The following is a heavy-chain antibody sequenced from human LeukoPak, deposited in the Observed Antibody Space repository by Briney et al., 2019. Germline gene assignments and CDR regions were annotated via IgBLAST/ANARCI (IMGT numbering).Heavy chain of an antibody. CDR1: GFTFSSYA. CDR3: AKVTGGYSYVPYYYYGMDV. V-gene: IGHV3-23*01. D-gene: IGHD5-18*01. J-gene: IGHJ6*02. Sequence: GGSLRLSCAASGFTFSSYAMSWVRQAPGKGLEGVSAISGNGGSTYYADSVKGRFTISRDNSKNTLYLQMNSLRAEDTAVYYCAKVTGGYSYVPYYYYGMDVWGQGTTVTVSS. CDR2: ISGNGGST.